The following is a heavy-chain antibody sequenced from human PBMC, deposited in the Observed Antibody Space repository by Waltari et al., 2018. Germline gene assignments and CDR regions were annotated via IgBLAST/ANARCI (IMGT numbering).Heavy chain of an antibody. Sequence: VQLQESGPGLVKPSQTLSLNCTVSGGPISSGSYYWRWNRQPAGKGLEWIGRIYPSGSTNYNPSLKSLVTISVDTSNNQFSLKLSSVTATDTAIYYCAIDETIYISSTGQDYWGQGTLVTVSS. D-gene: IGHD6-6*01. CDR3: AIDETIYISSTGQDY. V-gene: IGHV4-61*02. CDR2: IYPSGST. J-gene: IGHJ4*02. CDR1: GGPISSGSYY.